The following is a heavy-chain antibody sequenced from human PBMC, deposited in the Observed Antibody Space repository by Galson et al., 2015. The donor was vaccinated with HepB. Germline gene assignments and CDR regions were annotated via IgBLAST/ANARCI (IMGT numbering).Heavy chain of an antibody. CDR2: IKQDGSEK. D-gene: IGHD4-11*01. V-gene: IGHV3-7*03. CDR3: ARPSSTVTSYYFDY. J-gene: IGHJ4*02. CDR1: GFTFSSYW. Sequence: SLRLSCAASGFTFSSYWMSWVRQAPGKGLEWVANIKQDGSEKYYVDSVKGRFTISRDNAKNSLYLQMNSLRAEDTAVYYCARPSSTVTSYYFDYWGQGTLVTVSS.